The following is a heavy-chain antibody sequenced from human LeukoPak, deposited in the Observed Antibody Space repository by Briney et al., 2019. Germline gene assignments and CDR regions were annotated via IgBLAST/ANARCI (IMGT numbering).Heavy chain of an antibody. V-gene: IGHV3-74*01. CDR3: VREKGDYYFDY. CDR1: GFTFSSYW. D-gene: IGHD2-21*02. J-gene: IGHJ4*02. CDR2: IKSDESST. Sequence: GGSLRLSCAASGFTFSSYWMHWVRQAPGKGLVWVSRIKSDESSTDYADSVKGRFTISRDNAKNTLYLQMSSLRAEDTAVYYCVREKGDYYFDYWGQGALVTVSS.